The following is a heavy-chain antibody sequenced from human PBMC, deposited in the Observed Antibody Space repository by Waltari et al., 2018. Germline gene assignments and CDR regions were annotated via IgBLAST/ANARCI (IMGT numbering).Heavy chain of an antibody. V-gene: IGHV3-74*01. CDR3: ARVATKTYSSPVPGRPYYYGMDV. J-gene: IGHJ6*02. Sequence: EEQLVESGGGLAQPGESLRLSCAASGFTFRRYWMGWVRQAPGRGLGWVSGISREGSSTTYADSVKGRLTISRDNAKNTLYVQMNRLRAEDTAVYYCARVATKTYSSPVPGRPYYYGMDVWGQGTTVTVSS. D-gene: IGHD3-22*01. CDR1: GFTFRRYW. CDR2: ISREGSST.